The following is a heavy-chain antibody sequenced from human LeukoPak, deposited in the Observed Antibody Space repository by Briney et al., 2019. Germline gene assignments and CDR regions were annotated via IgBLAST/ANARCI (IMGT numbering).Heavy chain of an antibody. CDR1: GFTFSSYA. J-gene: IGHJ4*02. CDR2: ISGSSGST. D-gene: IGHD3-16*02. CDR3: AIILRLGELSLDY. Sequence: GGSLRLSCAASGFTFSSYAMSWVRQAPGKGLEWVSAISGSSGSTYYADSVKGRFTISRDNSKNTLYLQMNSLRAEDTAVYYCAIILRLGELSLDYWGQGTLVTVSS. V-gene: IGHV3-23*01.